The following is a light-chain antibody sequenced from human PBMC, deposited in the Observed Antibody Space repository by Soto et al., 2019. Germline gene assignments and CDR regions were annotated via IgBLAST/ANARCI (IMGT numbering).Light chain of an antibody. CDR3: RSYDSSLTYV. CDR1: SCDVGGDNF. J-gene: IGLJ1*01. Sequence: QSALTQPPSVSGAPGQSITISCTGTSCDVGGDNFVSWYQQHPGKAPKLLIYGISNRPSGVPDRFSGSKSGTRASLAISGLQAEDEADYYCRSYDSSLTYVFGTGTKLTVL. CDR2: GIS. V-gene: IGLV2-14*01.